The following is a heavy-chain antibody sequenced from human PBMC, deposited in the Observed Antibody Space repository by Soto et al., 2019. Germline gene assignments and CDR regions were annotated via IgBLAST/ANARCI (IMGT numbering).Heavy chain of an antibody. D-gene: IGHD2-2*01. CDR1: GFIFSSYA. CDR2: IGESGTPT. CDR3: ARYIPGVRYYGMDV. V-gene: IGHV3-23*01. Sequence: PGGSLRLSCAASGFIFSSYAMKWVRQAPGKGLEWVSLIGESGTPTYYADSVKGRFTTSRDNSGNTLFLERYSLRAEDTAVYYCARYIPGVRYYGMDVWGQGTTVTVSS. J-gene: IGHJ6*02.